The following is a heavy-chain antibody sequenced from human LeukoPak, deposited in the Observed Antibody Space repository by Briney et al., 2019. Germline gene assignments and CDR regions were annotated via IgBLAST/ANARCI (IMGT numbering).Heavy chain of an antibody. CDR2: INPNSGGT. Sequence: ASVKVSCKASGYTFTGYYMHWVRQAPGQGLEWMGWINPNSGGTNYAQKFQGRVTMTRDTSISTAYMELSRLRSDDTAVYYCARSLEDIVVVPAAIKPFDYWGQGTLVTVSS. CDR1: GYTFTGYY. CDR3: ARSLEDIVVVPAAIKPFDY. V-gene: IGHV1-2*02. J-gene: IGHJ4*02. D-gene: IGHD2-2*01.